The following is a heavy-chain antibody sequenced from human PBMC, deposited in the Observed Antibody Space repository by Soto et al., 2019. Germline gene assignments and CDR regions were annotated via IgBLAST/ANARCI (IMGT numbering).Heavy chain of an antibody. V-gene: IGHV1-46*01. Sequence: QVQLVQSGAEVKKPGASVKVACKASGYTFTWHWMHWVRQAPGQGLEWMGIISPSGDGTSLAQKFRGRVTLTRDTSTSTDYMELSSLRSEDTAVYYCARDNSNDLGWWFDPWGQGTLVIVSS. J-gene: IGHJ5*02. CDR3: ARDNSNDLGWWFDP. CDR1: GYTFTWHW. CDR2: ISPSGDGT. D-gene: IGHD2-15*01.